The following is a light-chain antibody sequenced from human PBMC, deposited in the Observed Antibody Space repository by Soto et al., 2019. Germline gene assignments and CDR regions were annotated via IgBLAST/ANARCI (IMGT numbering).Light chain of an antibody. CDR2: GAS. J-gene: IGKJ4*01. CDR3: QQYETSPVT. CDR1: QGITHL. Sequence: DIQMTQSPSSLSASVGDRVTITCRARQGITHLLAWFQQKPGKAPKSLIFGASSLHSGVPSRFSGSGSGTDFTPTINHLQPEDFATYYCQQYETSPVTFGGGTKVEIK. V-gene: IGKV1-16*01.